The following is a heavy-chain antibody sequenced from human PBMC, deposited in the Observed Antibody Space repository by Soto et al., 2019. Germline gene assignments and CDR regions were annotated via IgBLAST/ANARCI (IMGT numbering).Heavy chain of an antibody. D-gene: IGHD1-26*01. CDR1: GYTFTRYG. CDR2: ISAYNGNT. CDR3: ARGVSAGVDY. J-gene: IGHJ4*02. Sequence: ASVKVSCKASGYTFTRYGISWVRQAPGQGLEWMGWISAYNGNTNYAQKFQGRVTMTRDTSINTAYMELTTLTSDDTAFYYCARGVSAGVDYWGQGTLVTVSS. V-gene: IGHV1-18*04.